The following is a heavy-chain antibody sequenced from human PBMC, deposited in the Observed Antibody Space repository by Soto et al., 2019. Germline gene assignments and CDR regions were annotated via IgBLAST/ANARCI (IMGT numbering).Heavy chain of an antibody. CDR3: ARAHPYYYDSPRSWQAFDY. J-gene: IGHJ4*02. V-gene: IGHV1-69*13. CDR1: GGTFSSYA. CDR2: IIPIFGTA. Sequence: SVKVSCKASGGTFSSYAISWVRQAPGQGLEWMGGIIPIFGTASYAQKFQGRVTITADESTSTAYMELSSLRSEDTAVYYCARAHPYYYDSPRSWQAFDYWGQGTLVTVSS. D-gene: IGHD3-22*01.